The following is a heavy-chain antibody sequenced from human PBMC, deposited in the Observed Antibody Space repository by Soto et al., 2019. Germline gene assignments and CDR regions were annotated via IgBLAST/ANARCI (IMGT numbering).Heavy chain of an antibody. CDR1: AEKFIDFC. Sequence: LEPLPLSYAVLAEKFIDFCWSWVLQHPGKGLEWIGEIDHSGSTKYNPSLKSRVTISVDTSKNQFSLKMRPVSAADTALYYCARSPTYFNCLWGNSTYWGQGTLVTVYS. CDR3: ARSPTYFNCLWGNSTY. CDR2: IDHSGST. D-gene: IGHD3-16*01. J-gene: IGHJ4*02. V-gene: IGHV4-34*01.